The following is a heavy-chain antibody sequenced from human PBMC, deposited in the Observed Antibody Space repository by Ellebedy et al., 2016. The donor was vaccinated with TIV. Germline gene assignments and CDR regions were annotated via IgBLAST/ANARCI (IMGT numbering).Heavy chain of an antibody. J-gene: IGHJ3*02. CDR1: GFTYA. Sequence: GESLKISCAASGFTYAMSWVRQSPGKGLEWVSGISGSGDRRDYADPVKGRFTISRDNSKNMLYLQMNSLRVEDTAVYYCVKDVWYAATSGAFDIWGQGTMVTVSS. CDR2: ISGSGDRR. D-gene: IGHD2-15*01. CDR3: VKDVWYAATSGAFDI. V-gene: IGHV3-23*01.